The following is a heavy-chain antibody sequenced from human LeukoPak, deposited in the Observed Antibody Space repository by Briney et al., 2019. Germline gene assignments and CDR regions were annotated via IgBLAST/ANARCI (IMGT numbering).Heavy chain of an antibody. D-gene: IGHD3-9*01. CDR3: ARCALTGYYTNY. V-gene: IGHV1-2*02. CDR2: INPYSGGT. CDR1: GYTFSDYY. Sequence: ASVKVSCKASGYTFSDYYMHWVRQAPGQGLEWMGWINPYSGGTNYAEKFQGRVTMTRDTSITTAYMELSSLRSDDTAVYYCARCALTGYYTNYWGQGTLVTVSS. J-gene: IGHJ4*02.